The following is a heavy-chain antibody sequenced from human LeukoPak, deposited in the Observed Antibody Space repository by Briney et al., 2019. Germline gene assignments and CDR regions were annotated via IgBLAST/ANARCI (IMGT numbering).Heavy chain of an antibody. CDR1: GYSFTTYW. Sequence: GESLKTSCKGSGYSFTTYWIGWMRQMPGKGLEWMGIIYPGDSDTRYSPSFQGQVTISADKSIATAYLQWSSLKASDTAMYYCARNFEYCGGDCYDYWGQGTLVTVSS. CDR2: IYPGDSDT. D-gene: IGHD2-21*02. J-gene: IGHJ4*02. CDR3: ARNFEYCGGDCYDY. V-gene: IGHV5-51*01.